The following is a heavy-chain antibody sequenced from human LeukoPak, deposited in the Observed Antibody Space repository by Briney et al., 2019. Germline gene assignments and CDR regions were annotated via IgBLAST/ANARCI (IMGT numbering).Heavy chain of an antibody. CDR2: ISWNSGSI. J-gene: IGHJ3*02. D-gene: IGHD5-24*01. V-gene: IGHV3-9*01. Sequence: GRSLRLSCAASGFTFDDYAMHWVRQAPGKGLEWVSGISWNSGSIGYADSVKGRFTISRDNAKSSLYLQMNSLRAEDTALYYCAKAARDAADAFDIWGQGTMVTVSS. CDR1: GFTFDDYA. CDR3: AKAARDAADAFDI.